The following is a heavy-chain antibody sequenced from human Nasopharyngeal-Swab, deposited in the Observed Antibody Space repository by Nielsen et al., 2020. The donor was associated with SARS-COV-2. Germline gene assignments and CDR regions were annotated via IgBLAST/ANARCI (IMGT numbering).Heavy chain of an antibody. CDR3: GRRVKGDFDY. J-gene: IGHJ4*02. CDR2: ISDEGDRT. D-gene: IGHD3-16*01. Sequence: GESLKISCAASGFIFDNYVMHWVRQAPGKGLEWVSAISDEGDRTDYADSVKGQFTVSRDNSKNTLDLQMNSLRAEDTAIYYCGRRVKGDFDYWGQGTLVTVSS. CDR1: GFIFDNYV. V-gene: IGHV3-23*01.